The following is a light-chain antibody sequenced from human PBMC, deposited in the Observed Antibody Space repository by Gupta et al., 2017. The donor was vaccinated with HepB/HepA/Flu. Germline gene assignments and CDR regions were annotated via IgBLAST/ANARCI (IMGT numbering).Light chain of an antibody. Sequence: SVLTQPPSASGTPGQKVTISCSGSNPNIGTNYVYWYHQFPGTAPQVLMYRNDQRPSGVPDRFSGSKSGTSASLAISGLQSEDEADYYCAAWDDNMSAWVFGGGTKLTVL. CDR1: NPNIGTNY. J-gene: IGLJ3*02. V-gene: IGLV1-47*01. CDR3: AAWDDNMSAWV. CDR2: RND.